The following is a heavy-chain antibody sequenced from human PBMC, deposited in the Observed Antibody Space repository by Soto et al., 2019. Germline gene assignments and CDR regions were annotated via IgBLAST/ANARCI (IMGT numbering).Heavy chain of an antibody. D-gene: IGHD1-26*01. CDR2: ISSSSTTI. CDR1: GFTFSSYS. CDR3: ARDWLSSGSYFHY. J-gene: IGHJ4*02. V-gene: IGHV3-48*02. Sequence: EVQLVESGGGLVQPGGSLRLSCAASGFTFSSYSMNWVRQAPGKGLEWVSYISSSSTTIYYADSVKGRFTISRDNAKKSLYLQMNILRDEDTAVYYCARDWLSSGSYFHYWGQGTLVIVSS.